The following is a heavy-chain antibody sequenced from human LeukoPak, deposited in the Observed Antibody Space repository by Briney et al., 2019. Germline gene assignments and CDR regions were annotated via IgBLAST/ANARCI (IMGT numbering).Heavy chain of an antibody. CDR2: INVGDGNT. Sequence: ASVKVSCKASGYTFTAYAIHWVRQAPGQRLEWMGWINVGDGNTKYSEKLQGRALITRDTSASTAYMDLNSLRSEDTAAYYCARGGTTWYRGYWFDPWGQGTLVTVSS. CDR3: ARGGTTWYRGYWFDP. D-gene: IGHD1-26*01. J-gene: IGHJ5*02. V-gene: IGHV1-3*01. CDR1: GYTFTAYA.